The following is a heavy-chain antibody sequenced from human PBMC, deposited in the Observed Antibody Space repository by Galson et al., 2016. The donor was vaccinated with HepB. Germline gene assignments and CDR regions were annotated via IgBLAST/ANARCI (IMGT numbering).Heavy chain of an antibody. CDR1: GGSISTTGYS. J-gene: IGHJ3*02. CDR3: AIRTTGGAVDI. V-gene: IGHV4-31*03. CDR2: IYHSGST. D-gene: IGHD1-1*01. Sequence: TLSLTCTVSGGSISTTGYSWSWLRQHPGKGLEWIGYIYHSGSTFYNPYLKSRLTMSVDQSKNKFPLKMSRVTAAATAVYYCAIRTTGGAVDIWGQGTMVSVSS.